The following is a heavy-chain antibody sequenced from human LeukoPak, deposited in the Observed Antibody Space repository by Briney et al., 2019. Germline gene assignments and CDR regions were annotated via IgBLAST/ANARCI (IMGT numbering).Heavy chain of an antibody. CDR3: ARGSLNYYASGGYYMVF. V-gene: IGHV3-48*02. Sequence: GGSLRLSCAASGFSLSGYSMNWVRQTPGKGLEWISYISSSMSITYYADSVKGRFTISRDNAKNSLYLQMNGLTDEDTAVYYCARGSLNYYASGGYYMVFRGQGTLVTVSS. CDR1: GFSLSGYS. D-gene: IGHD3-10*01. J-gene: IGHJ4*02. CDR2: ISSSMSIT.